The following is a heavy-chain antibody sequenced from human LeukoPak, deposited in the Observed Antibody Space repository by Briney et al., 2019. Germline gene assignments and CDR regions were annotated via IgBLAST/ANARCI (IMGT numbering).Heavy chain of an antibody. J-gene: IGHJ3*02. V-gene: IGHV4-59*01. D-gene: IGHD5-18*01. CDR3: ARAHGYYPDAFGI. CDR1: GGSISSYY. CDR2: IYYSGST. Sequence: SETLSLTCTVSGGSISSYYWSWIRQPPGKGLEWIGYIYYSGSTNYNPSLKSRVTISVDTSKNQFSLKLSSVTAADTAVYYCARAHGYYPDAFGIWGQGTMVTVSS.